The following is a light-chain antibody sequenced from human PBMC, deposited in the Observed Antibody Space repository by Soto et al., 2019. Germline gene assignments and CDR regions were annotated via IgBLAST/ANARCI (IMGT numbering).Light chain of an antibody. CDR1: QSVSSSY. Sequence: EIVLTQSPGTLSLSPGERATLSCRASQSVSSSYLAWYQQKPGQAPRLLIYGASSRATGIPDRFSGSGSGTDFTLTISSLQSEDLAVYYCQQHSNWPQTFGQGTRWIS. J-gene: IGKJ1*01. V-gene: IGKV3-20*01. CDR3: QQHSNWPQT. CDR2: GAS.